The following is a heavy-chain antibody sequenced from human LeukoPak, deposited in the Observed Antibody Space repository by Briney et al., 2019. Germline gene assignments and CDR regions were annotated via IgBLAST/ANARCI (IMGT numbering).Heavy chain of an antibody. D-gene: IGHD1-26*01. J-gene: IGHJ4*02. V-gene: IGHV4-4*09. CDR3: ARHKYRVGGSSFDY. Sequence: SETLSLTCTVSGGSISSFYWSWVRLPPGKGLEWIGYIYTSGTTNYNPSLKSRVTISVDTSKNQFSLKLSSVTAADTAVYYCARHKYRVGGSSFDYWGQGTLVTVSS. CDR2: IYTSGTT. CDR1: GGSISSFY.